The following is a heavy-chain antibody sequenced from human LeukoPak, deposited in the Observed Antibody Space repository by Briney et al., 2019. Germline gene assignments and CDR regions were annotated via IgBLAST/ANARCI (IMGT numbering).Heavy chain of an antibody. D-gene: IGHD2-21*02. CDR3: ARRVTASSYYLDS. J-gene: IGHJ4*02. V-gene: IGHV4-30-2*01. CDR2: IFHGGST. CDR1: GGSISTDY. Sequence: PSETLSLTCTVSGGSISTDYWTWIRQPPGKGLEWIGYIFHGGSTYYNPSLKSRVAISIDRSKNQFSLSLNSVTAADTALYYCARRVTASSYYLDSWGQGTLVTVSS.